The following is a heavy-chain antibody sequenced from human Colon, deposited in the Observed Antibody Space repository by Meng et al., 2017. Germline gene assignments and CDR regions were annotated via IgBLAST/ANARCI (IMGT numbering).Heavy chain of an antibody. CDR3: ARDSSGGRDYYGMDV. CDR1: GITFSTYS. Sequence: GGSLRLSCAASGITFSTYSMHWVRQAPGKGLEWVASISSSSTYIYYEDSVKGRFIISRDNAKKSLYLQMSSLRDEDTAVYYCARDSSGGRDYYGMDVWGQGTTVTVSS. V-gene: IGHV3-21*01. CDR2: ISSSSTYI. D-gene: IGHD1-1*01. J-gene: IGHJ6*02.